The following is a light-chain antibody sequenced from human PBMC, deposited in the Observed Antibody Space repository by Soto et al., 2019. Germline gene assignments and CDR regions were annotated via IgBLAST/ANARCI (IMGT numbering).Light chain of an antibody. J-gene: IGLJ1*01. CDR1: SSDVGGYNF. CDR3: SSYTSSSTLV. CDR2: EVS. Sequence: QAVVTQPASVSGSPGQSITISCTGTSSDVGGYNFVSWYQQHPGKAPKLMIYEVSNRPSGVSNRFSGSKSGNTASLTISGLQAEDEADYCCSSYTSSSTLVFGSGTKVIVL. V-gene: IGLV2-14*01.